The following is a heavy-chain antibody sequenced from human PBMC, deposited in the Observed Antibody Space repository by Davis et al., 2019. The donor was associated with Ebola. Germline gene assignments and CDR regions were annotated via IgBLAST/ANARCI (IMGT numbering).Heavy chain of an antibody. J-gene: IGHJ3*02. Sequence: PGGSLRLSCAASGFTFSSYWMHWVRQAPGKGLVWVSRINSDGSSTSYADSVKGRFTIPRDNAKNTLYLQMNSLRAEDTAVYYCARGDWHGYYDFWSGYHDAFDIWGQGTMVTVSS. CDR3: ARGDWHGYYDFWSGYHDAFDI. V-gene: IGHV3-74*01. D-gene: IGHD3-3*01. CDR2: INSDGSST. CDR1: GFTFSSYW.